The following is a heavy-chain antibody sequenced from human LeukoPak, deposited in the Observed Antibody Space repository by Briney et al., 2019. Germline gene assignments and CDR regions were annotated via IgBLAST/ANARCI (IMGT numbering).Heavy chain of an antibody. Sequence: SETLSFTCTVSGGTISSYNWSWIRQPPGKGLEGIGYIFYSTSNNYNPSLNSRITISVDTTKTQFILMRSLVTAAATALYYCARHGSVSSGALVWGQRTLVTVSS. V-gene: IGHV4-59*08. CDR1: GGTISSYN. CDR3: ARHGSVSSGALV. D-gene: IGHD3-22*01. CDR2: IFYSTSN. J-gene: IGHJ4*02.